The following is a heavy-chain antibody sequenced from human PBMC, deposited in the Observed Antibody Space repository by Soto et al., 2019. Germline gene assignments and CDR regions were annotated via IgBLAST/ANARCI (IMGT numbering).Heavy chain of an antibody. D-gene: IGHD5-12*01. CDR1: GYSFTTYA. Sequence: ASVKVSCKASGYSFTTYAIHWVRQAPGQRLEWMGWINAGNGNTKYSQKFQGRVTITRDTSASTAYMELSSLRSEDTAVYYCARVSGYYLPDYWGQGTLVTVSS. CDR3: ARVSGYYLPDY. J-gene: IGHJ4*02. V-gene: IGHV1-3*01. CDR2: INAGNGNT.